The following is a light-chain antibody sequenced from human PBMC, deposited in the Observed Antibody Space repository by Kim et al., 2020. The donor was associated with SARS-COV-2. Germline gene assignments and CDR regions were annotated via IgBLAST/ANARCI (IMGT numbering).Light chain of an antibody. J-gene: IGKJ2*01. CDR3: QQYDKWPPYT. CDR1: QSVSSY. V-gene: IGKV3-15*01. Sequence: IVMTQSPATMSVSPGERATLSCRASQSVSSYLAWYQQKPGQAPRLLIYDASTRATGIPARFSGSGSGTEFTLTISSLQSEDFEVYYCQQYDKWPPYTFGRG. CDR2: DAS.